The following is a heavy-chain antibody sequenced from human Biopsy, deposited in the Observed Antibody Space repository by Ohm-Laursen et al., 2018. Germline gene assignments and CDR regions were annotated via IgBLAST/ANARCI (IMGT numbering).Heavy chain of an antibody. CDR3: ASRPNCGSDCSSGFDY. CDR1: GFTFNRSA. J-gene: IGHJ4*02. CDR2: IVVGGGNT. D-gene: IGHD2-21*02. Sequence: EASVKVSCKASGFTFNRSAMQWVRQARGQRLEGIGWIVVGGGNTNYAQKVQERVTITRDMSTSTAYMELSSLRSEDTAVYYCASRPNCGSDCSSGFDYWGQGTLVTVSS. V-gene: IGHV1-58*02.